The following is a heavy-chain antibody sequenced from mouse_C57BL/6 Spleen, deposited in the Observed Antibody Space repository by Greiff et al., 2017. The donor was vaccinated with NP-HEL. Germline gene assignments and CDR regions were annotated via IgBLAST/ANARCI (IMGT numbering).Heavy chain of an antibody. V-gene: IGHV1-53*01. CDR2: INPSNGGT. Sequence: QVQLQQPGTELVKPGASVKLSCKASGYTFTSYWMHWVKQRPGQGLEWIGNINPSNGGTNYNEKFKSKATLTVDKSSSTAYMQLSSLTSEDSEVYYCARNYCGSSRYWYFDVWGTGTTVTVSS. J-gene: IGHJ1*03. CDR1: GYTFTSYW. D-gene: IGHD1-1*01. CDR3: ARNYCGSSRYWYFDV.